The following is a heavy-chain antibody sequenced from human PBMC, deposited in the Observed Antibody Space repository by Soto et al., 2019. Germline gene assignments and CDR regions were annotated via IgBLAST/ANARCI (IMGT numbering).Heavy chain of an antibody. J-gene: IGHJ4*02. CDR3: ARLTSGTRKHDLPVDY. CDR1: GFTFSSYS. CDR2: ISSSSSTI. Sequence: GGSLRLSCAASGFTFSSYSMNWVRQAPGKGLEWVSYISSSSSTIYYADSVKGRFTISRDNAKNSLYLQMNSLRAEDTAVYYCARLTSGTRKHDLPVDYWGQGTLVTVSS. D-gene: IGHD2-2*01. V-gene: IGHV3-48*01.